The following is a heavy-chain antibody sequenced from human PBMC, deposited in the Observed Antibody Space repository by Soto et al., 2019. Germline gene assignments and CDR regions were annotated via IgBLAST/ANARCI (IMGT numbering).Heavy chain of an antibody. CDR1: GFTFSSHW. D-gene: IGHD3-16*02. CDR2: IIGDGNVI. CDR3: VRGHVRGNDRHFDY. J-gene: IGHJ4*02. V-gene: IGHV3-74*01. Sequence: EVQLAESGGGLVQPGGSLRLSCAASGFTFSSHWMHWVRQAPGKGLVWVSRIIGDGNVITYADSVKGRFTISRDNAKNTVILQMNSLRAEDTAVYYCVRGHVRGNDRHFDYWGQGTVVTVSS.